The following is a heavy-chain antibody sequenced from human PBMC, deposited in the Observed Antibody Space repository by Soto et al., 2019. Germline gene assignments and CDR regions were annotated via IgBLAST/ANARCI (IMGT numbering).Heavy chain of an antibody. J-gene: IGHJ4*02. CDR1: GFTFSSYA. V-gene: IGHV3-64D*06. D-gene: IGHD3-22*01. CDR2: ISSNGGST. Sequence: GGSLRLSCSASGFTFSSYAMHWVRQAPGKGLEYVSAISSNGGSTYYADSVKGRFTISRDNSKNTLYLQMSSLRAEDTAVYYCWATAGVYYYDSSGLPPFDYWGQGTLVTVSS. CDR3: WATAGVYYYDSSGLPPFDY.